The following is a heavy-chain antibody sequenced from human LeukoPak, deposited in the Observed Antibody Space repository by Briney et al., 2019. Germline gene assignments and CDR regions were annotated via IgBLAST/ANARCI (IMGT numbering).Heavy chain of an antibody. D-gene: IGHD6-13*01. V-gene: IGHV4-61*02. Sequence: SETLSLTWTVSGGSISSGSYYWSWIRQPAGKGLEWIGRIYTSGSTNYNPSLKSRVTISVDPSKNQFSLKLSSVTAADTAVYYCARVGKSSSWYNWFDPWGQGTLVTVSS. J-gene: IGHJ5*02. CDR3: ARVGKSSSWYNWFDP. CDR2: IYTSGST. CDR1: GGSISSGSYY.